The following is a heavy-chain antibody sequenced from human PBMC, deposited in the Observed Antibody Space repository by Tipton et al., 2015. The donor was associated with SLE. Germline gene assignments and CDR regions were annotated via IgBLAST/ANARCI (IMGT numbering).Heavy chain of an antibody. D-gene: IGHD3-16*02. CDR3: ARGKTFGGVIVTPFDY. V-gene: IGHV4-59*01. CDR2: IYYSGGT. J-gene: IGHJ4*02. Sequence: TLSLTCTVSGGSISGDHWTWIRQPPGKGLEWIGYIYYSGGTNYNPSLKSRVTISVDTSKNQFSLKLSSVTAADTAVYYCARGKTFGGVIVTPFDYWGQGTLVTVSS. CDR1: GGSISGDH.